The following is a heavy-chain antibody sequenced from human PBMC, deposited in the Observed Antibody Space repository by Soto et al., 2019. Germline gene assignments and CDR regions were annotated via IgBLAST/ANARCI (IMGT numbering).Heavy chain of an antibody. J-gene: IGHJ6*02. D-gene: IGHD1-7*01. CDR3: ARKLELRGSYYYYYDMDV. Sequence: ASVKVSCKASGYTFTDYYMHWVRQAPGQGLEWMGWINPNSGGTNYAQKFQGRVTMARDTSISTAYMELSRLRSDDTAVYYCARKLELRGSYYYYYDMDVWGQGTTVTVSS. CDR1: GYTFTDYY. CDR2: INPNSGGT. V-gene: IGHV1-2*02.